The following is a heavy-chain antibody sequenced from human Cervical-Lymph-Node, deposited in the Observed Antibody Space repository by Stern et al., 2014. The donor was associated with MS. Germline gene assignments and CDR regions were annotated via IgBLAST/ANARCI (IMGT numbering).Heavy chain of an antibody. CDR3: ARLLVPMAGFDY. CDR1: GDSISRYY. V-gene: IGHV4-59*08. D-gene: IGHD6-19*01. CDR2: LDYSGST. Sequence: QVQLVESGPGLVKPSETLSLTCTVSGDSISRYYWSWIRQPPGKGLEWIGYLDYSGSTNYNPSLKSRVTISVDTSKNQFSLQPTSVTAADTAVYYCARLLVPMAGFDYWGQGTLVTVSS. J-gene: IGHJ4*02.